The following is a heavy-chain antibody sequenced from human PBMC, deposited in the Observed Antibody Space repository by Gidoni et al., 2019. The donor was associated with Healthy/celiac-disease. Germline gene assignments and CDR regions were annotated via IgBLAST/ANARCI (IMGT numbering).Heavy chain of an antibody. J-gene: IGHJ6*02. Sequence: QVQLVESGGGVVQPGRSLRLSCAASGFTFSSYGMPWVRQAPGKGLEWVAVIWYDGSNKYYADSVKGRFTISRDNSKNTLYLQMNSLRAEDTAVYYCARARPMVRGSGYGMDVWGQGTTVTVSS. D-gene: IGHD3-10*01. CDR3: ARARPMVRGSGYGMDV. CDR2: IWYDGSNK. V-gene: IGHV3-33*01. CDR1: GFTFSSYG.